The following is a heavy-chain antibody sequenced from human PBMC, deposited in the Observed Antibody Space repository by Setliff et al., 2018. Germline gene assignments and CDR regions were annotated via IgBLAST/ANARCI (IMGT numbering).Heavy chain of an antibody. Sequence: LRLSCAASGFTFSSYAMSWVRQAPGKGLEWVANIKQDGSEKYYVDSVKGRFTISRDNAKNSLYLQMNSLRAEDTAVFYCARLGGQLGQTRSNYYYYYYMDVWGKGTTVTVSS. J-gene: IGHJ6*03. CDR3: ARLGGQLGQTRSNYYYYYYMDV. V-gene: IGHV3-7*01. CDR2: IKQDGSEK. D-gene: IGHD6-6*01. CDR1: GFTFSSYA.